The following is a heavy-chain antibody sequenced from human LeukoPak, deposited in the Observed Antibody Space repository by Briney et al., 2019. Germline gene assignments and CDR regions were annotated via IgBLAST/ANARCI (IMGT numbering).Heavy chain of an antibody. J-gene: IGHJ4*02. CDR3: ARGVYPDYYDSSGYYYGSLAFDY. CDR2: INHSGST. V-gene: IGHV4-34*01. Sequence: PSETLSLTCAVYGGSFSGYYWSWIRQPPGKGLERIGEINHSGSTNYNPSLKSRVTISVDTSKNQFSLKLSSVTAADTAVYYCARGVYPDYYDSSGYYYGSLAFDYWGQGTLVTVSS. D-gene: IGHD3-22*01. CDR1: GGSFSGYY.